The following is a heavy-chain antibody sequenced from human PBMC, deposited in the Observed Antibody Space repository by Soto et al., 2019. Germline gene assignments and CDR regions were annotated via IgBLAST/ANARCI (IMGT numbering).Heavy chain of an antibody. CDR1: GFTFSEYA. D-gene: IGHD3-3*02. Sequence: GGSLRLSCAAPGFTFSEYAMSWVRQAPGKGLEWVSVIGGDGGKPNYADSVKGRFTVSRDNSKSTLYLQMDSLRAEDTAVYYCAEDSINRNGIYDPFDIWGQGTMVTVSS. CDR3: AEDSINRNGIYDPFDI. CDR2: IGGDGGKP. J-gene: IGHJ3*02. V-gene: IGHV3-23*01.